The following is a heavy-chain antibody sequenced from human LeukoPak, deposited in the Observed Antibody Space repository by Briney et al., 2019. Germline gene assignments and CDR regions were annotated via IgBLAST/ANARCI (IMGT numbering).Heavy chain of an antibody. Sequence: GGSLRLSCAASGFTFSNYWINWVRQAPGKGLEWVSYISSSGSTIYYADSVKGRFTISRDNAKNSLYLQMNSLRAEDTAVYYCAELGITMIGGVWGKGTTVTTSS. D-gene: IGHD3-10*02. V-gene: IGHV3-48*04. CDR2: ISSSGSTI. J-gene: IGHJ6*04. CDR1: GFTFSNYW. CDR3: AELGITMIGGV.